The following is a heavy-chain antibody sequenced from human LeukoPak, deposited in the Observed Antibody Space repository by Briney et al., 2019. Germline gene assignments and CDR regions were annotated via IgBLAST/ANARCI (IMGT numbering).Heavy chain of an antibody. CDR3: ARERIVVVPAAHYYYGMDV. CDR1: GGSVSSGSYY. Sequence: SETLSLTCTVSGGSVSSGSYYWSWIRQPPGKGLEWIGYIYYSGSTNYNPSLKSRVTISADTSKNQFSLKLSSVTAADTAVYYCARERIVVVPAAHYYYGMDVWGKGTTVTVSS. CDR2: IYYSGST. D-gene: IGHD2-2*01. J-gene: IGHJ6*04. V-gene: IGHV4-61*01.